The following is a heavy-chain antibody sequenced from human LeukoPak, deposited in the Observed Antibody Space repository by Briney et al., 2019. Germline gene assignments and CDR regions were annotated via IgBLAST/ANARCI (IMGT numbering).Heavy chain of an antibody. D-gene: IGHD3-10*01. V-gene: IGHV4-31*03. Sequence: SETLSLTCTVSGGSISSGVYYWSWIRQHPGKGLEWIGYIYYSGSTYYNPSLKSRVTISVDTSKNQFSLKLSSVTAADTAVYYCARANYRGDAFDIWGQGTMVTVSS. J-gene: IGHJ3*02. CDR3: ARANYRGDAFDI. CDR2: IYYSGST. CDR1: GGSISSGVYY.